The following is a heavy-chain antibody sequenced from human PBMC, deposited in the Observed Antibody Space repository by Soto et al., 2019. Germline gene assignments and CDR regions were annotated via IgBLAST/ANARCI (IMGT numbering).Heavy chain of an antibody. J-gene: IGHJ6*02. CDR3: TREQGLVYCMDV. V-gene: IGHV1-18*01. CDR1: GYTFTSSG. Sequence: QVQLVQSGGEVKKPGASVKVSCKASGYTFTSSGITWVRQAPGQGLEWMGWISPYNGDTNYAQKFQGRVTMTTDTSTNTAYLELRSLRSDDTAVYYCTREQGLVYCMDVWGQGTTVTVSS. D-gene: IGHD6-19*01. CDR2: ISPYNGDT.